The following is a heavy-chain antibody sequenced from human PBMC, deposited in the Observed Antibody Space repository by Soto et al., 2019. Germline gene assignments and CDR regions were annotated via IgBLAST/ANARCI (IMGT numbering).Heavy chain of an antibody. V-gene: IGHV1-69*19. Sequence: QVQLVQSGAEMKKPGSSVKVSCQSSGGTFNTYAMNWVRQAPGQGPEWMGDISPMFGAATYAPKVQGRVTITADESTGTSYMQLSSLTSEDTALYFCAREVQVHTPAFVYWGQGTLVTVSS. D-gene: IGHD3-10*01. J-gene: IGHJ4*02. CDR3: AREVQVHTPAFVY. CDR2: ISPMFGAA. CDR1: GGTFNTYA.